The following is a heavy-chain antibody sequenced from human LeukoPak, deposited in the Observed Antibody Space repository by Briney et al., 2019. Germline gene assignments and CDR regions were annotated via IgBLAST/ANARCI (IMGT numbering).Heavy chain of an antibody. CDR2: INHSGST. J-gene: IGHJ6*03. Sequence: SETLSLTCAVYGGSFRGYYWSWIRQPPGKGLEWMGEINHSGSTNYNPSLKSRVTISVDTSKNQFSLKLSSVTAADTAVYYCARHYYYSYMDVWGKGTTVTISS. CDR3: ARHYYYSYMDV. CDR1: GGSFRGYY. V-gene: IGHV4-34*01.